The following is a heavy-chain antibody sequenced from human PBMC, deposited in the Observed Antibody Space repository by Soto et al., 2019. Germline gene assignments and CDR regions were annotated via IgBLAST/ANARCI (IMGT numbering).Heavy chain of an antibody. J-gene: IGHJ4*02. CDR3: VREKGDGTGSYYGC. D-gene: IGHD3-10*01. V-gene: IGHV1-18*01. Sequence: QVQLVQSGAEVKKPGASVKVSCKASGYTFSSYGISWVRQAPGQGLEWMGWISAYNGNTNYAQKRQGRVTMTTDTXSSTVDRDLRSMRSDNTAIYYWVREKGDGTGSYYGCWGQGTLVTVSS. CDR1: GYTFSSYG. CDR2: ISAYNGNT.